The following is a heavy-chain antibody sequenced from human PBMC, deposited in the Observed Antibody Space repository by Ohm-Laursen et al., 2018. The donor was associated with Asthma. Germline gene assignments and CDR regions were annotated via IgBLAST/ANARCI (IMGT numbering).Heavy chain of an antibody. D-gene: IGHD1-1*01. CDR3: AVRTTSAGFDV. V-gene: IGHV3-48*01. CDR2: INGDGAT. Sequence: GSLRLSCAASGFTFSFYTMIWVRQAPGKGLEWISNINGDGATYYADSVKGRFTISRDNAKNSLYLQMNSLRAQDTAVYYCAVRTTSAGFDVWGQGTTVTVSS. J-gene: IGHJ6*02. CDR1: GFTFSFYT.